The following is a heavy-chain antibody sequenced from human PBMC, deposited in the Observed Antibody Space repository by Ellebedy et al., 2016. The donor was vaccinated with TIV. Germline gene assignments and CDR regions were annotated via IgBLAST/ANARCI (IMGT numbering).Heavy chain of an antibody. Sequence: AASVKVSCKASGYAFTHYGLHWVRQAPGQGLEWMAWINGGDGYPKYSWKFQGRGSFTRDTSATTAYMELSSLTSEDTAVYYCARSGDAWGIDFWGQGTLVTVSS. D-gene: IGHD3-16*01. V-gene: IGHV1-3*01. CDR3: ARSGDAWGIDF. J-gene: IGHJ4*02. CDR2: INGGDGYP. CDR1: GYAFTHYG.